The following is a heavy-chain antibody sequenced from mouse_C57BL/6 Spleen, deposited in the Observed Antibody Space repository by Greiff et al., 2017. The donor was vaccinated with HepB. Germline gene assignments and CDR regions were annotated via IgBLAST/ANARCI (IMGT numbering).Heavy chain of an antibody. Sequence: EVKLVESGGDLVKPGGSLKLSCAASGFTFSSYVMSWVRQTPDKRLEWVATISSGGSYTYYPDSVKGRFTISRDNAKNTLYLQMSSLKSEDTAMYYCARAEDYVGISYYWYFEVWGTGTTVTVSS. CDR2: ISSGGSYT. V-gene: IGHV5-6*01. J-gene: IGHJ1*03. D-gene: IGHD1-1*01. CDR3: ARAEDYVGISYYWYFEV. CDR1: GFTFSSYV.